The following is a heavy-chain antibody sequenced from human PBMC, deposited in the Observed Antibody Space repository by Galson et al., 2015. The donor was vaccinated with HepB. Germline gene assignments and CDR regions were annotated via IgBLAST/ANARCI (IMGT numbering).Heavy chain of an antibody. J-gene: IGHJ6*02. CDR3: AKGGSMDV. CDR1: GFTFSSYG. CDR2: ISYDGSNK. Sequence: SLRLSCAASGFTFSSYGMHWVRQAPGKGLEWVAVISYDGSNKYYADSVKGRFTISRDNSKNTLYLQMNSLRAEDTAVYYCAKGGSMDVWGQGTTVTVSS. D-gene: IGHD3-10*01. V-gene: IGHV3-30*18.